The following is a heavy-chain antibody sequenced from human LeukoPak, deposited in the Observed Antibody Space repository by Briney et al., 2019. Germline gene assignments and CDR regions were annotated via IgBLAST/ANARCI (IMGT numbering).Heavy chain of an antibody. V-gene: IGHV3-23*01. J-gene: IGHJ4*02. CDR3: AKDYDSSGYYLPPVSFFDY. CDR1: GGSISSNN. Sequence: ETLSLTCAVSGGSISSNNWWGWVRQAPGKGLEWVSAISGSGGSTYYADSVKGRFTISRDNSKNTLYLQMNSLRAEDTAVYYCAKDYDSSGYYLPPVSFFDYWGQGTLVTVSS. CDR2: ISGSGGST. D-gene: IGHD3-22*01.